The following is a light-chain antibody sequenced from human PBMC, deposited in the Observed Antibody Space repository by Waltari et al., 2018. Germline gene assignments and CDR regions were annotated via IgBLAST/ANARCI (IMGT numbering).Light chain of an antibody. V-gene: IGLV2-14*01. Sequence: QSALTQPASVSGPPGQSITISCTGTSSAVGGYNYVSWYQQHPGKAPKLMIYDVSKRPSGVSKRFSGSKSGNTASLTIAGLQAEDEADYYCSSYTSSSTWVFGGGTKLTVL. CDR1: SSAVGGYNY. CDR3: SSYTSSSTWV. CDR2: DVS. J-gene: IGLJ3*02.